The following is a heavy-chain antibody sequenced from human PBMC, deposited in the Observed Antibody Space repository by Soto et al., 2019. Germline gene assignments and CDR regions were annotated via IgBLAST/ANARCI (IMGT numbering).Heavy chain of an antibody. CDR2: IYYSGST. V-gene: IGHV4-59*01. Sequence: SETLSLTCTVSGGSISSYYWSWIRQPPGKGLEWIGYIYYSGSTNYNPSLKSRVTISVDTSKNQFSLKLSSVTAADTAVYYCARNYGMDVWGQGTTVTVSS. CDR1: GGSISSYY. J-gene: IGHJ6*02. CDR3: ARNYGMDV.